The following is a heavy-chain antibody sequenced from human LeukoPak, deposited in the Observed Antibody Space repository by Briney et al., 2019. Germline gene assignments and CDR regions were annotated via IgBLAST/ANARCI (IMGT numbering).Heavy chain of an antibody. J-gene: IGHJ3*02. CDR3: AIDPLNGALDI. V-gene: IGHV3-7*01. CDR1: GFSFSGSW. Sequence: PGGSLRHSCTASGFSFSGSWMSWVRKLPGKGLEWLADMNPDGSTIVYVDSVKGRFTISRNNAKNSVYLQMDGLRAEDTAVYYCAIDPLNGALDIWGQGTLVTVSS. CDR2: MNPDGSTI.